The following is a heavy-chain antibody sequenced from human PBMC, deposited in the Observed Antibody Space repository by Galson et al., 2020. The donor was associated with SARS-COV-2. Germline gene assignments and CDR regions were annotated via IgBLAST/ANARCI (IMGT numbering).Heavy chain of an antibody. CDR2: IYYNGRT. V-gene: IGHV4-39*01. J-gene: IGHJ4*02. CDR1: GGSISTSSYY. CDR3: AGRGAYASAGYHY. D-gene: IGHD6-19*01. Sequence: SETLSLTCTVSGGSISTSSYYWAWIRQPPGKGLEWIGSIYYNGRTYYNSSLNSRLTISIDTSKNLFSLNLTSVTAADTSLYYCAGRGAYASAGYHYWGQGTPVTVSS.